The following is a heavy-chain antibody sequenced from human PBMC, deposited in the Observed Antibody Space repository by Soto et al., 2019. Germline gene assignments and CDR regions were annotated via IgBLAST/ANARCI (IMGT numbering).Heavy chain of an antibody. Sequence: AGGSLRLSCAASGFTFSSYAMSWVRQAPGKGLEWVSAISGSGGSTYYADSVKGRFTISRDNSKNTLYLQMNSLRAEDTAVYYCAKNYLKIYYNNYVFDYWGQGTLVTVSS. V-gene: IGHV3-23*01. J-gene: IGHJ4*02. CDR2: ISGSGGST. CDR3: AKNYLKIYYNNYVFDY. D-gene: IGHD4-4*01. CDR1: GFTFSSYA.